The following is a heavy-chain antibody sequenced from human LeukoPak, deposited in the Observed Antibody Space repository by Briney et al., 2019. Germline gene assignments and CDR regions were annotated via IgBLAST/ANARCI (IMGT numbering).Heavy chain of an antibody. CDR1: GFSVSDYW. V-gene: IGHV3-30*03. J-gene: IGHJ4*02. CDR3: ARAFCSGATCYSMDY. Sequence: PGGSLRLSCAASGFSVSDYWMTWVRQAPGKGLEWVAVISSDGSNKYYADSVKGRFTISRDNAKNTLYLQMNSLRAEDTAVYYCARAFCSGATCYSMDYWGQGTLVTVSS. CDR2: ISSDGSNK. D-gene: IGHD2-15*01.